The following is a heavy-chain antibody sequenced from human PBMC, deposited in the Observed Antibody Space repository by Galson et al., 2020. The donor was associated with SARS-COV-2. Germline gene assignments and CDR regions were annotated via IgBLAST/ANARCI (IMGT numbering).Heavy chain of an antibody. CDR3: ACNRLRYCPGGRCAYYCES. CDR1: GVSISSYY. J-gene: IGHJ4*01. V-gene: IGHV4-59*01. CDR2: ISNSGNT. Sequence: SETLTLTCTVSGVSISSYYWSWIRQPPGKGLEWVGYISNSGNTNYNPSLVSRVTISRDRSKNQFSLEVNSVTAADTAMYYCACNRLRYCPGGRCAYYCESWGHGTLVSVSS. D-gene: IGHD2-8*02.